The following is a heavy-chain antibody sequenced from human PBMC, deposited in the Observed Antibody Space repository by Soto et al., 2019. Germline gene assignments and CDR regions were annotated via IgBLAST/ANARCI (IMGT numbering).Heavy chain of an antibody. J-gene: IGHJ6*03. V-gene: IGHV4-59*01. CDR3: ARFVRGYSNRDYYYYYYMDV. CDR2: IYYSGST. CDR1: GGSISSYY. D-gene: IGHD4-4*01. Sequence: NPSETLSLTCTVSGGSISSYYWSWIRQPPGKGLEWIGYIYYSGSTNYNPSLKSRVTISVDTSKNQFSLKLSSVTAADTAVYYCARFVRGYSNRDYYYYYYMDVWGKGTTVTVSS.